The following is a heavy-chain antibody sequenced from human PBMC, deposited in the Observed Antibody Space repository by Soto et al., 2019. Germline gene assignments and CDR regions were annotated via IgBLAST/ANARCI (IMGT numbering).Heavy chain of an antibody. Sequence: GGILRPSCAASEVNFGGSWMGWVRQAPGKGLERVADIKLDGSEKNYVESGKGRVTISRDDAKNSLYLQMNSLRAEDTAVYYCARDPFYGAIVYWGLGTLVTVSS. CDR1: EVNFGGSW. CDR3: ARDPFYGAIVY. V-gene: IGHV3-7*01. CDR2: IKLDGSEK. D-gene: IGHD3-10*01. J-gene: IGHJ4*02.